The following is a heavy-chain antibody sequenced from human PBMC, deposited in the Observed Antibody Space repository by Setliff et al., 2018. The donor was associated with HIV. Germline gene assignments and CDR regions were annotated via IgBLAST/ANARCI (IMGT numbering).Heavy chain of an antibody. CDR1: GGSFSNYY. V-gene: IGHV4-34*01. CDR3: AAFLVSPVTTQDY. CDR2: LSPSGTT. D-gene: IGHD4-17*01. Sequence: SETLSLTCTVYGGSFSNYYTNWIRQSPGKGLEWIGELSPSGTTRPNPSLQSRVIISLDTSKNQFSLKLTSVTAADTAMYYCAAFLVSPVTTQDYWGQGTPVTVSS. J-gene: IGHJ4*02.